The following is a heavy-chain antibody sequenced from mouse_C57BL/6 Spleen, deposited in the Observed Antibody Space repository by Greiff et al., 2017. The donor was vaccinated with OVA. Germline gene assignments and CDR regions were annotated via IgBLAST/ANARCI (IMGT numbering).Heavy chain of an antibody. V-gene: IGHV1-69*01. CDR1: GYTFTSYW. J-gene: IGHJ4*01. Sequence: VQLQQPGAELVMPGASVKLSCKASGYTFTSYWMHWVKQRPGQGLEWIGEIDPSDSYTNYNQKFKGKSTLTVDKSSSTAYMQLSSLTSEDSAVYYCARLGSLYDCYAMDYWGQGTSVTVSS. CDR3: ARLGSLYDCYAMDY. D-gene: IGHD2-12*01. CDR2: IDPSDSYT.